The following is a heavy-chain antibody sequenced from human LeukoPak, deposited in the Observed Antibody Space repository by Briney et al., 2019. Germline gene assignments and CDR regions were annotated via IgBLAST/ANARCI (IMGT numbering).Heavy chain of an antibody. D-gene: IGHD3-16*01. CDR3: ARRVGYYFHY. V-gene: IGHV3-64*01. CDR2: VSSNGDST. Sequence: GGSLRLSCAASGFTFSSYAMHWVRQAPGKRLEYLSAVSSNGDSTYYANSVKGRFTISRDNSKNTLYLQMGSLRAEDMAVYYCARRVGYYFHYWRQGTLVTVSS. J-gene: IGHJ4*02. CDR1: GFTFSSYA.